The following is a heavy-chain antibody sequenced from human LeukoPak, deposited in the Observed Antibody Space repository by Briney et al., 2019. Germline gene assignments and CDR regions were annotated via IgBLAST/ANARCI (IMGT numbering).Heavy chain of an antibody. V-gene: IGHV3-48*03. D-gene: IGHD7-27*01. CDR1: GFIFSSYE. CDR2: ISSSGSNI. J-gene: IGHJ4*02. Sequence: GGSLRLSCAASGFIFSSYEMNWVRQAPGKGLEWVSYISSSGSNIYYADSVKGRFTISRDNAKNSLYLQMNSLRAEDTAVYYCARAWATDFDYWGQGTLVTVSS. CDR3: ARAWATDFDY.